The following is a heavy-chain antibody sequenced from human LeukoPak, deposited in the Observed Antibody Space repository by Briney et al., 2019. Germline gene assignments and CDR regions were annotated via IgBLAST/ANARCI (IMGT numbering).Heavy chain of an antibody. CDR1: GGSISSGDYY. Sequence: PSQTLSLTCTVSGGSISSGDYYWSWIRQPPGKGLEWIGYIYCSGSTYYNPSLKSRVTISVDTSKNQFSLKLSSVTAADTAVYYCAREDTGIVGAQANWGQGTLVTVSS. J-gene: IGHJ4*02. V-gene: IGHV4-30-4*08. D-gene: IGHD1-26*01. CDR2: IYCSGST. CDR3: AREDTGIVGAQAN.